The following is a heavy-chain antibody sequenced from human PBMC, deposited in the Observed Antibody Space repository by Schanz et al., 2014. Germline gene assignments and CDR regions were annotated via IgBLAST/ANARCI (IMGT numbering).Heavy chain of an antibody. D-gene: IGHD3-10*01. CDR2: ISAYTNNT. J-gene: IGHJ4*02. Sequence: QVQLVQSGGEMKKPGASVKVSCEASRYTFNTYGLNWVRQAPGQGLEWMGWISAYTNNTNYAQKVQGRVTMTRDTSTNTAYMELSSLTSEDTAVHYCARGRGFYDYWGQGTLVTVSS. V-gene: IGHV1-18*01. CDR1: RYTFNTYG. CDR3: ARGRGFYDY.